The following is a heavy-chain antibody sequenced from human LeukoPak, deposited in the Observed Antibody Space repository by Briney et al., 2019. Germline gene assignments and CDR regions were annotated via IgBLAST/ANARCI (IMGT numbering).Heavy chain of an antibody. CDR1: GYTFTSHY. CDR3: ARLNYYDSSAAEYFDY. J-gene: IGHJ4*02. CDR2: INPSGGST. Sequence: ASVKVSCKASGYTFTSHYMHWVRQAPGQGLEWMGIINPSGGSTSYAQKFQGRVTMTRDTSTSTVYMELSSLRSEDTAVYYCARLNYYDSSAAEYFDYWGQGTLVTVSS. V-gene: IGHV1-46*01. D-gene: IGHD3-22*01.